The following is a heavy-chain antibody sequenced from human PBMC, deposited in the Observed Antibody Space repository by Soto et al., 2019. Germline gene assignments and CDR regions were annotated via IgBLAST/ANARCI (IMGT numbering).Heavy chain of an antibody. Sequence: VGSLRLSCASSVLSLSYAWMSCVRHSPGKGLEWVGRIKSKAGGGTTDYAAPVKGRFTTSRDDSKNTLYLQMNSLKTEDTALYYCTADLTDEKNAFDIWGQGTMVTVSS. CDR3: TADLTDEKNAFDI. J-gene: IGHJ3*02. CDR1: VLSLSYAW. CDR2: IKSKAGGGTT. V-gene: IGHV3-15*01.